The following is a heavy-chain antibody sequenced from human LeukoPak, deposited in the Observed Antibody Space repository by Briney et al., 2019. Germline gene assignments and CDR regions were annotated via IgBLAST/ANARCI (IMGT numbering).Heavy chain of an antibody. Sequence: PSETLSLTCAVYGGSFSGYYWSWIRQPPGKGLEWIGEINHSGSTNYNPSLKSRVTISVDTSKNQFSLKLSSVTAADTAVYYCARGRLDTMIVVVTTSFDYWGQGTLVTVSP. V-gene: IGHV4-34*01. CDR2: INHSGST. J-gene: IGHJ4*02. CDR3: ARGRLDTMIVVVTTSFDY. CDR1: GGSFSGYY. D-gene: IGHD3-22*01.